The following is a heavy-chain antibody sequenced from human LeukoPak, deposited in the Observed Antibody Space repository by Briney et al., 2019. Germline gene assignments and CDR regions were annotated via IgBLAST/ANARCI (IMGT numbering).Heavy chain of an antibody. D-gene: IGHD6-13*01. CDR1: CGSFSRYY. Sequence: SETLSLTCAVYCGSFSRYYWSWIRQPPGKGLEWIGEINHSGSTNYNPSFKSRVTISVDTSKNQFSLKLSSVTAADTAVYYCAESPGQHPLVNINDYWGQGTLVTVSS. CDR3: AESPGQHPLVNINDY. CDR2: INHSGST. V-gene: IGHV4-34*01. J-gene: IGHJ4*02.